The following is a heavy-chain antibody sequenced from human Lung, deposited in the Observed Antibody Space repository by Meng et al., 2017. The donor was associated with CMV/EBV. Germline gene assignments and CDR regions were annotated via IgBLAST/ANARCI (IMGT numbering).Heavy chain of an antibody. CDR1: GFTFSSYS. CDR3: ARAMGRYCTNGVCSNYYYYYGMDV. V-gene: IGHV3-21*01. J-gene: IGHJ6*02. D-gene: IGHD2-8*01. Sequence: GGSXRLXXAASGFTFSSYSMNWVRQAPGKGLEWVSSISSSSSYIYYADSVKGRFTISRDNAKNSLYLQMNSLRAEDTAVYYCARAMGRYCTNGVCSNYYYYYGMDVWXQGTXVTVSS. CDR2: ISSSSSYI.